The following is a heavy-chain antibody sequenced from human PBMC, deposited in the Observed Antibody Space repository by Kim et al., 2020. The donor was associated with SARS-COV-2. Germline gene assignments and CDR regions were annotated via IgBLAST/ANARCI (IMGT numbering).Heavy chain of an antibody. CDR3: AKGVATIYFDY. Sequence: GGSLRLSCAASGFTFSFYPMGWVRQAPGRGLEWVSVIYSGGETTHYADSVKGRFSVSRDDSKNTLYLQINNLRGEDTATYYCAKGVATIYFDYWGLGSLV. D-gene: IGHD5-12*01. CDR2: IYSGGETT. V-gene: IGHV3-23*03. CDR1: GFTFSFYP. J-gene: IGHJ4*02.